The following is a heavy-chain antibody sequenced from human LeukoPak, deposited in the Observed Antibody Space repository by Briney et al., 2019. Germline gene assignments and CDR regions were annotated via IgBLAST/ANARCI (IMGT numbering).Heavy chain of an antibody. J-gene: IGHJ4*02. Sequence: PSETLSLTCTVSGGSISSGGYYWSWIRQPPGKGLEWIGYIYHSGSTYYNPSLKSRVTISVDRSKNQFSLKLSSVTAADTAVYYCARVPSGRSNYYFDYWGQGTLVTVSS. D-gene: IGHD7-27*01. V-gene: IGHV4-30-2*01. CDR1: GGSISSGGYY. CDR2: IYHSGST. CDR3: ARVPSGRSNYYFDY.